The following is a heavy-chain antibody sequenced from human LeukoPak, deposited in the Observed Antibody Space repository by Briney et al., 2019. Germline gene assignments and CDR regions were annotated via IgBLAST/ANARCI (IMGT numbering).Heavy chain of an antibody. Sequence: GGSLRLSCAASGFTFSSYSMNWVRQAPGKGLEWVSSISIGSTYIYYADSVKGRFTISRDNAKNSLSLQMNSLRAEDTAVYYCARGPYVDIVSTGFSSNSWDYFDYWGQGTLVTVSS. CDR3: ARGPYVDIVSTGFSSNSWDYFDY. V-gene: IGHV3-21*01. CDR1: GFTFSSYS. D-gene: IGHD5/OR15-5a*01. CDR2: ISIGSTYI. J-gene: IGHJ4*02.